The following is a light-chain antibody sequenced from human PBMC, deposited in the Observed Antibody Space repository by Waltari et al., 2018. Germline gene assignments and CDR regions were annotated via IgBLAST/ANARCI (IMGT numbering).Light chain of an antibody. Sequence: DIQMTQSPSSLSASVGDRVTITCRASQSISNYLNWYQQKPGAAPKLLIVAASSLQSEVPSRFGGSGSGTEFTLTISSLHAEDFATYYCQQSYSAVTFGPGTKVDIK. CDR3: QQSYSAVT. V-gene: IGKV1-39*01. J-gene: IGKJ3*01. CDR1: QSISNY. CDR2: AAS.